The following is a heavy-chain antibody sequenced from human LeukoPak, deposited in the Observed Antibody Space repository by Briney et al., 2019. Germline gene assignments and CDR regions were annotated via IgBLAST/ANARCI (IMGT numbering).Heavy chain of an antibody. CDR3: ARVGSGNSIDA. J-gene: IGHJ5*02. V-gene: IGHV3-48*02. D-gene: IGHD6-13*01. Sequence: GGSLRLSCAASGFTFSSSGMIWVRQAPGKGLEWVSYISSVGSTIYYADSVKGRFTISRHNAHNSLYLQMNSLIDEYTAVYYCARVGSGNSIDAWGQGTLVTVSS. CDR1: GFTFSSSG. CDR2: ISSVGSTI.